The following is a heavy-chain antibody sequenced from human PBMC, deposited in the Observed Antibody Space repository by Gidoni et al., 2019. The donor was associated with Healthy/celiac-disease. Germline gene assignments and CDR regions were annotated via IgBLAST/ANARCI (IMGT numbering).Heavy chain of an antibody. Sequence: QVQLQESGPGLVKPSETLSLTCPVSGGSISSYYWSCIRQPAGKGLEWIGRIYTSGSTNYNPSLKSRVTMSVDTSKNQFSLKLSSVTAADTAVYYCAREAGGYCSGGSCYSAYNWFDPWGQGTLVTVSS. V-gene: IGHV4-4*07. CDR3: AREAGGYCSGGSCYSAYNWFDP. D-gene: IGHD2-15*01. CDR1: GGSISSYY. CDR2: IYTSGST. J-gene: IGHJ5*02.